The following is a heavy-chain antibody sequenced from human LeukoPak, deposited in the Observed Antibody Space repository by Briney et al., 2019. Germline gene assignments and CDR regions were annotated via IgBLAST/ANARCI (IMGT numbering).Heavy chain of an antibody. CDR1: GGSISSGSYY. CDR3: AREDTIICGFDP. D-gene: IGHD5-12*01. Sequence: PSQTLSLTCTVSGGSISSGSYYWSWIRQPAGKGLEWIGRIYTSGSTNYNPSLKSRVTISVDTSKNQFSLKLSSVTAADTAVYYCAREDTIICGFDPWGQGTLVTVSS. J-gene: IGHJ5*02. V-gene: IGHV4-61*02. CDR2: IYTSGST.